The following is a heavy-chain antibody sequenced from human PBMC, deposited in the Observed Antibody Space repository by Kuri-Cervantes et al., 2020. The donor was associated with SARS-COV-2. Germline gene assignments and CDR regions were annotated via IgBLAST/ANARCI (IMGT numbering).Heavy chain of an antibody. CDR3: AKDRFGVHDF. CDR2: ISYDGKKK. D-gene: IGHD2-8*01. Sequence: GESPKISCTASGFNFSRTDMHWVRQTPGKGLEWVAVISYDGKKKSCVAPGMGRFTISRDNYQNTLYLQLRSLKSEDTAIYYCAKDRFGVHDFWGQGTLVTVSS. CDR1: GFNFSRTD. J-gene: IGHJ4*02. V-gene: IGHV3-30*18.